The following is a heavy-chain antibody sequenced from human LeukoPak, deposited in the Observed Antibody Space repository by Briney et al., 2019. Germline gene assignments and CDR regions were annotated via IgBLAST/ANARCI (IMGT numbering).Heavy chain of an antibody. CDR2: INPSSNYI. J-gene: IGHJ4*02. D-gene: IGHD3-9*01. V-gene: IGHV3-21*01. CDR3: ARDHYNILTGYFSY. Sequence: GGSLRLSCAASGLTLSGYGMHWVRQAPGKGLEWVSSINPSSNYIYYTDSVKGRFTVSRDNAKNSLFLQMNSLRAEDTAVYYCARDHYNILTGYFSYWGQGTLVAVSS. CDR1: GLTLSGYG.